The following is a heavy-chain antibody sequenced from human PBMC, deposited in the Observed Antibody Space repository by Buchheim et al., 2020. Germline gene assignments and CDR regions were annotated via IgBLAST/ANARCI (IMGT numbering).Heavy chain of an antibody. Sequence: QVQLVQSGAEVQKPGASVKVSCKTSGYTFTTYNIHWVRQAPGQGLEWMGIIYPTGGSTSYTPKFQGRVTMTRDTSTSTVYMELSSLRSDDTAVYYCARDGSSSSFGYWGQGTL. CDR2: IYPTGGST. V-gene: IGHV1-46*01. D-gene: IGHD6-6*01. J-gene: IGHJ4*02. CDR3: ARDGSSSSFGY. CDR1: GYTFTTYN.